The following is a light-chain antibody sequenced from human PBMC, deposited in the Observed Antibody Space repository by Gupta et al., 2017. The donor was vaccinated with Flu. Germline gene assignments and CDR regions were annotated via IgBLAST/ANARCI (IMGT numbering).Light chain of an antibody. CDR3: CTWAYTNEVVV. CDR1: SSADGSYNH. J-gene: IGLJ3*02. CDR2: DNS. V-gene: IGLV2-11*03. Sequence: SSADGSYNHVYWDQQYPGKAPKLLIYDNSLRPSGVANRFSGSKSGNTTSLTITGLQAEEEAEYYWCTWAYTNEVVVFGGGTKLTVL.